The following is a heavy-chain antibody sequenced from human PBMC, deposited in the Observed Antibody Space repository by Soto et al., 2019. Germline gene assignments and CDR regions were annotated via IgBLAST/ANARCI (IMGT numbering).Heavy chain of an antibody. CDR1: GFTFSSYS. J-gene: IGHJ4*02. CDR2: ISSSSSYI. D-gene: IGHD3-3*01. V-gene: IGHV3-21*01. Sequence: EVQLVESGGGLVKPGGSLRLSCAASGFTFSSYSMNWVRQAPGKGLEWVSSISSSSSYIYYADSVKGRFTISRDNAKNSLYLQMNSLRAEDTAVYYCARESSDFWSGYYTGKYYFDYWGQGTLVTVSS. CDR3: ARESSDFWSGYYTGKYYFDY.